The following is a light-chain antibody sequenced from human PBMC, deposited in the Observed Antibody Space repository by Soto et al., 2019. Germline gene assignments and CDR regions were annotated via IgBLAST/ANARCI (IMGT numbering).Light chain of an antibody. CDR2: SND. V-gene: IGLV1-44*01. CDR3: AAWDNSLGGWV. J-gene: IGLJ3*02. Sequence: QSVLTQPPSASETPGQTVSISCSGSNSNIASNTVNWYQQLPGTAPKLLIYSNDQRPSGVPDRFSGSKSGTSASLAIRGLRSEDEADYYCAAWDNSLGGWVFGGGTKLTVL. CDR1: NSNIASNT.